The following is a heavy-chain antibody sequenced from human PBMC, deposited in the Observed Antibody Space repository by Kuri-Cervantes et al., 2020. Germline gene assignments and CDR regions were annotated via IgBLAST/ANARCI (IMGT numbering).Heavy chain of an antibody. Sequence: SLKISCAASGFTFSSYAMHWVRQAPGKGLEWVSGISWNSGSIGYADSVKGRFTISRDNAKNSLYLQMNSLRAEDTAVYYCARADSITAAGAFDSWGQGTLVTVSS. CDR2: ISWNSGSI. V-gene: IGHV3-9*01. CDR1: GFTFSSYA. J-gene: IGHJ4*02. D-gene: IGHD6-13*01. CDR3: ARADSITAAGAFDS.